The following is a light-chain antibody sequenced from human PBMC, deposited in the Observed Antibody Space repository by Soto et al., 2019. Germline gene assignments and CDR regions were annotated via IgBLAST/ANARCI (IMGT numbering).Light chain of an antibody. Sequence: EIVMTQSPATLSVSPGERVILSCRASQSISINLAWYQQKPGQAPRLLIYAASNRATGVPARFSGSWSGTEFTLTISSLQSEDFAVYYCQQYNNWITFGQGTRL. CDR2: AAS. CDR1: QSISIN. J-gene: IGKJ5*01. CDR3: QQYNNWIT. V-gene: IGKV3-15*01.